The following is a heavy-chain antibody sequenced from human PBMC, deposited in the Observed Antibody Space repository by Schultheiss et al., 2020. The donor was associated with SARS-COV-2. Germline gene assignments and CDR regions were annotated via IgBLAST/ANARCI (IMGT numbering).Heavy chain of an antibody. Sequence: SQTLSLTCTVSGGSISSYYWSWIRQPPGKGLEWIGYIYYSGSTNYNPSLMSRVTMSVDTSKNQFSLKLSSVTAADTAVYYCAGSGYRYGARWWGQGTLVTVSS. CDR3: AGSGYRYGARW. CDR1: GGSISSYY. D-gene: IGHD5-18*01. V-gene: IGHV4-59*01. J-gene: IGHJ4*02. CDR2: IYYSGST.